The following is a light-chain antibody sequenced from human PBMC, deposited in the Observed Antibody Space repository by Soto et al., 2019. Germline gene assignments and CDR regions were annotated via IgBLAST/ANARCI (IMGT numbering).Light chain of an antibody. Sequence: QSVLTQPASVSGSPGQSITISCTGTSSDIGGSTYVSWYQQHPGRAPKLMIYEVANRPSGVSDRFSGSKSGNTASLTISGLQAEDEANYFCSSYTRSNTLVVFGGGTQLTVL. J-gene: IGLJ2*01. V-gene: IGLV2-14*03. CDR3: SSYTRSNTLVV. CDR2: EVA. CDR1: SSDIGGSTY.